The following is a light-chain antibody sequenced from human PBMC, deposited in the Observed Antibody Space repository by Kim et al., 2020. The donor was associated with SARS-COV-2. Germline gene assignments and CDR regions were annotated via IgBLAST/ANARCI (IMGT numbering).Light chain of an antibody. CDR3: QPANSFLGVT. CDR1: QGIRSW. J-gene: IGKJ5*01. CDR2: AAS. V-gene: IGKV1-12*01. Sequence: DIQMTQSPSSVSASVGDRVTITCRASQGIRSWLAWYQQKPGRAPKLLIYAASTLQIGVPPRFSGSGSGTDFTLTISSLQPEDFATYYCQPANSFLGVTFGQGTRLEIK.